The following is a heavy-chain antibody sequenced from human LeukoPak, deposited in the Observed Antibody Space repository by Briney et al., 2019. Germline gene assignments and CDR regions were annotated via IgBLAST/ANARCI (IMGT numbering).Heavy chain of an antibody. V-gene: IGHV4-34*01. Sequence: SETLSLTCAVYGGSFSGYYWSWIRQPPGKGLEWIGEINHSGSTNYNPSLKSRVTISVDTSKNQFSLKLNSVTAADTAVYYCARAFRSTYFDYWGQGTLVTVSS. J-gene: IGHJ4*02. CDR2: INHSGST. CDR1: GGSFSGYY. CDR3: ARAFRSTYFDY. D-gene: IGHD3-3*01.